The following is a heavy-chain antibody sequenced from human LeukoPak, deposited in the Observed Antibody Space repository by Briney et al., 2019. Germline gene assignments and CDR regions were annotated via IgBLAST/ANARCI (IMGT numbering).Heavy chain of an antibody. V-gene: IGHV3-53*01. D-gene: IGHD4-23*01. Sequence: IQPGGSLRLSCAVSGFTVSNKYMSWVRQAPGKGLEWVSLIYSGDKTYYADSVKGRYTISTDNSKNTLYLQMNSLRAEDTAVYYCARGKTVAYYFDDWGQGILVTVSS. CDR2: IYSGDKT. J-gene: IGHJ4*02. CDR3: ARGKTVAYYFDD. CDR1: GFTVSNKY.